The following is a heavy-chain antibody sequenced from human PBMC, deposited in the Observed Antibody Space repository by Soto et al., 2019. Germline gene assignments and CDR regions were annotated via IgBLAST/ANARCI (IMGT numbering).Heavy chain of an antibody. CDR1: GGSISSGGYS. J-gene: IGHJ4*02. V-gene: IGHV4-30-2*01. D-gene: IGHD6-6*01. CDR3: AGGIAARPLGY. CDR2: FYHRGST. Sequence: QLQLQESGSGLVKPSQTLSLTCAVSGGSISSGGYSWSWIRQPPGKGLEWIGYFYHRGSTYYNPSLKTRVTMSVDRSKNQFSLRLSSVTAADTAVYYCAGGIAARPLGYWGQGTLVTVSS.